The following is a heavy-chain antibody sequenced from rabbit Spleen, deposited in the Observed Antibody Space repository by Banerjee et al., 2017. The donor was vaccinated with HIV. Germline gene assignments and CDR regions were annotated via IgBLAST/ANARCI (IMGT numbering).Heavy chain of an antibody. V-gene: IGHV1S45*01. D-gene: IGHD2-1*01. CDR2: ISAESGST. CDR3: ASEDASYDDYGDYDL. J-gene: IGHJ4*01. CDR1: GFSFSSGYW. Sequence: QEQLEESGGGLVKPEGSLTLTCKASGFSFSSGYWICWVRQAPGKGLEWIACISAESGSTWYASWAKGRFTISKTSSTTVTLQMTSLTAADTATYFCASEDASYDDYGDYDLWGPGTLVTVS.